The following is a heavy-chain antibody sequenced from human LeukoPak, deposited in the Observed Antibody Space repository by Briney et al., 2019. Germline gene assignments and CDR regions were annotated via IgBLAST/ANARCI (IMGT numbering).Heavy chain of an antibody. CDR1: GFTFSNFG. Sequence: GGSLRLSCAASGFTFSNFGMSWVRQAPGKGLECVSVIYSGGSTYYADSVKGRFTISRDNSKNTLYLQMNSLRAEDTAVYYCARRGVMDYYDSSGYTAHAFDIWGQGTMVTVSS. CDR3: ARRGVMDYYDSSGYTAHAFDI. D-gene: IGHD3-22*01. CDR2: IYSGGST. J-gene: IGHJ3*02. V-gene: IGHV3-66*01.